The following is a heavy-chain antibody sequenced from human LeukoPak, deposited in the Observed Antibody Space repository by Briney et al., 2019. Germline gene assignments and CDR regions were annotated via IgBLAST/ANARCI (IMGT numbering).Heavy chain of an antibody. Sequence: ASVKVSCKASGYTFTDYYMHWVRQAPGQGLEWMGWINPDSGGTNSAQKFQGRVTMTRDTSISTAYMELSRLRAEDTAVYYCAKIAAANCGGDCYSGAYYFDYWGQGTLVTVSS. CDR2: INPDSGGT. V-gene: IGHV1-2*02. J-gene: IGHJ4*02. CDR1: GYTFTDYY. D-gene: IGHD2-21*02. CDR3: AKIAAANCGGDCYSGAYYFDY.